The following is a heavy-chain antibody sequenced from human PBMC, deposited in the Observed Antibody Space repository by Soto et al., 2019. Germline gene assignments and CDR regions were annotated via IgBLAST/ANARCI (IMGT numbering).Heavy chain of an antibody. CDR3: ARIGGRTLDV. Sequence: SGPTRVNPTPPLTLTCTFCGCSLSTSGMGVSWIRQPPGKALEWLALIEGEDDKYYSTSLKTRLTISKDTSKNQVVLTMTNMDPVDTPPYYRARIGGRTLDVWAQGTTVTVSS. J-gene: IGHJ6*02. V-gene: IGHV2-70*01. CDR1: GCSLSTSGMG. CDR2: IEGEDDK.